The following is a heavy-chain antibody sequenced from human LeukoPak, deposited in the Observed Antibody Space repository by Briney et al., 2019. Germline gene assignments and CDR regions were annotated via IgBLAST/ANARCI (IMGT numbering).Heavy chain of an antibody. J-gene: IGHJ4*02. CDR2: INTGDIT. V-gene: IGHV3-23*01. CDR3: AKDRTSVLGY. Sequence: GGSLRLSCAASGFTFDYSAMTWARQAPEKGLEWVSTINTGDITFYANSVKGRFTISRDNSKNALYLQMNSLRAEDTAVYYCAKDRTSVLGYWGQGTLVTVSS. CDR1: GFTFDYSA. D-gene: IGHD4/OR15-4a*01.